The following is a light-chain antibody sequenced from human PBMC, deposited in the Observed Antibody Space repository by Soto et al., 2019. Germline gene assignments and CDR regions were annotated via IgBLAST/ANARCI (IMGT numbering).Light chain of an antibody. CDR3: QQRSNWPPYT. Sequence: EIVLTQSPGTLSLSPGETATLSCRASQSFTSSYLAWYQQKPGQAPRLLIYGASSRATGIPDRFSGSGSGTDFTLTISRLEPEDFAVYYCQQRSNWPPYTFGQGTKLEIK. V-gene: IGKV3D-20*02. CDR2: GAS. CDR1: QSFTSSY. J-gene: IGKJ2*01.